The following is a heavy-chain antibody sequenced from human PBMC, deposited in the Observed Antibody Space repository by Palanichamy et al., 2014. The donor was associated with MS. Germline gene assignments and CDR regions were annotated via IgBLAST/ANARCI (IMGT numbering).Heavy chain of an antibody. CDR2: ISGSGGST. Sequence: EVQLLESGGGLVQPGGSLRLSCVASGFTFSSYAMTWVRQAPGRGLEWVSSISGSGGSTYYADSVKGRFTISRDNSKNMLYVQMNSLRVEDTAVYYCAKDPTGNSYYSVYFDSWGQGTLVTVSS. J-gene: IGHJ4*02. D-gene: IGHD3-10*01. CDR3: AKDPTGNSYYSVYFDS. V-gene: IGHV3-23*01. CDR1: GFTFSSYA.